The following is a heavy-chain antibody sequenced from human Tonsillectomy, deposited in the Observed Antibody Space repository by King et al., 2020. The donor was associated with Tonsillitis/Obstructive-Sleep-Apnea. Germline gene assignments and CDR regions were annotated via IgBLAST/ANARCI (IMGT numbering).Heavy chain of an antibody. J-gene: IGHJ5*02. D-gene: IGHD3-3*01. CDR3: AREEEWAQFDP. Sequence: VQLVESGGGVVQPGKSLRLSCAASGFTFSSYAMNWVRQAPGRGLEWVALISYDGSNKYYPDSVKGRFTISRDSSKKPLSLQMNSLRVDDTAVYYCAREEEWAQFDPWGQGTLVTVSP. CDR2: ISYDGSNK. CDR1: GFTFSSYA. V-gene: IGHV3-30*04.